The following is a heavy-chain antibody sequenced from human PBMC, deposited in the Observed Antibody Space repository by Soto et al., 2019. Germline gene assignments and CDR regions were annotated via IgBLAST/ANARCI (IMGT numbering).Heavy chain of an antibody. CDR1: HFAFNIDA. Sequence: EAHLLESGGGLVQPGESLTLCCVASHFAFNIDAMTWVRQAPGKVLEWVSSMSGSGSSIYYADSVKGRFTITRDKSKQTLYLQMNSLRAEDTAVYWCARDNWNGAYYGLDVWGQGTTVTVS. D-gene: IGHD1-20*01. CDR3: ARDNWNGAYYGLDV. J-gene: IGHJ6*02. CDR2: MSGSGSSI. V-gene: IGHV3-23*01.